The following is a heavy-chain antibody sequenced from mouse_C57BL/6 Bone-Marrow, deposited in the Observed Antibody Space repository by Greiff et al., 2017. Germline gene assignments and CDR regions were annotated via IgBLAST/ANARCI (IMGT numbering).Heavy chain of an antibody. D-gene: IGHD2-5*01. Sequence: VKLQESGPELVKPGASVTISCKASGYAFSSSWMNWVKQRPGKGLEWIGRIYPGDGDTNYNGKFKGKATLTADKSSSTAYMQLSSLTSEDSAVYFCARSVYYNNYLFDYWGQGTTLTVSS. J-gene: IGHJ2*01. CDR1: GYAFSSSW. V-gene: IGHV1-82*01. CDR3: ARSVYYNNYLFDY. CDR2: IYPGDGDT.